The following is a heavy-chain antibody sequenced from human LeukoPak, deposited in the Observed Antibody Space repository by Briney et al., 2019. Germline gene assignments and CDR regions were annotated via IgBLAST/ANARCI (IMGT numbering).Heavy chain of an antibody. V-gene: IGHV1-46*02. J-gene: IGHJ4*02. CDR3: ATEYVRTHYFNW. CDR1: GYNLNTYH. CDR2: ITSTGTTT. Sequence: ASVKVSCKASGYNLNTYHMHWVRQAPGQGLEWMGIITSTGTTTICAQKFQGRVTMTRDTSTSTVYMDLSSLRSDDTAVYYCATEYVRTHYFNWWGQGTLVTVSS. D-gene: IGHD3-16*01.